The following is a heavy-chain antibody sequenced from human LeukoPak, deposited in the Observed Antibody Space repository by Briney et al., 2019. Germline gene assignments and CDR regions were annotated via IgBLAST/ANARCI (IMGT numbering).Heavy chain of an antibody. J-gene: IGHJ3*02. Sequence: GGSLRLSCSASGFTFSSYSIHWVRQAPGKGLVWVSHINSDGSSTSYADSVKGRFTISRDNAKNTLYLQMNTLRAEDTAVYYCARGTAVGSYLAAFYIWGQGTTVTVSS. CDR1: GFTFSSYS. V-gene: IGHV3-74*01. D-gene: IGHD1-26*01. CDR3: ARGTAVGSYLAAFYI. CDR2: INSDGSST.